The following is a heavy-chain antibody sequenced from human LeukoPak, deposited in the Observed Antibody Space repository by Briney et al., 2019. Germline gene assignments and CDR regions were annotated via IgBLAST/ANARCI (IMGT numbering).Heavy chain of an antibody. CDR3: ARIRGSRYYFDY. Sequence: SGPALVQPTQTLTLTCTFSGFSLSTGGMCVSWIRQPPGKALEWLARIDWDDDKYYSTSLKTRLTISKDTSKNQVVLTMTNMDPVDTATYYCARIRGSRYYFDYWGQGTLVTVSS. J-gene: IGHJ4*02. D-gene: IGHD6-13*01. CDR2: IDWDDDK. CDR1: GFSLSTGGMC. V-gene: IGHV2-70*11.